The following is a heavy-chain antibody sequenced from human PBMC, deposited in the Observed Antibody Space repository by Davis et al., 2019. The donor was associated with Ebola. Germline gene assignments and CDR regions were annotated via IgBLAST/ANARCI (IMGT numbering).Heavy chain of an antibody. D-gene: IGHD2-15*01. V-gene: IGHV3-53*04. CDR2: IYSGGST. Sequence: GESLKISCAASGFTVSSNYMSWVRQAPGKGLEWVSVIYSGGSTYYADSVKGRFTISRHNSKNTLYLQMNSLRAEDTAVYYCARYCSGGSCGLDYFDYWGQGTLVTVSS. CDR1: GFTVSSNY. J-gene: IGHJ4*02. CDR3: ARYCSGGSCGLDYFDY.